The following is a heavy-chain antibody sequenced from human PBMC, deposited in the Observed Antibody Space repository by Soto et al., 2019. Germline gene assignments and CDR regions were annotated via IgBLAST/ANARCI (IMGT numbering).Heavy chain of an antibody. CDR1: GFTFSNYA. V-gene: IGHV3-23*01. D-gene: IGHD3-22*01. Sequence: PGGSLGLSCAASGFTFSNYAMSWVRQAPGEGLDFFSSIIACFVISYFADSVKGRFTVSRDNSKNILYLQMNSLRAEDTAVYYCANHYYDSSGYYGDAFDIWGQGTMVTVSS. J-gene: IGHJ3*02. CDR3: ANHYYDSSGYYGDAFDI. CDR2: IIACFVIS.